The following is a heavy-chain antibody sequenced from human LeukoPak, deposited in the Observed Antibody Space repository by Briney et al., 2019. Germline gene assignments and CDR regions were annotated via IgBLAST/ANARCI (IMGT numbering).Heavy chain of an antibody. CDR1: GGSISSGSYY. J-gene: IGHJ4*02. CDR3: ARAKIPDTALDY. CDR2: IYTSGST. D-gene: IGHD5-18*01. V-gene: IGHV4-61*02. Sequence: PSETLSLTCTVPGGSISSGSYYWSWIRQPAGKGLEWIGRIYTSGSTNYNPSLKSRVTISVDTSKNQFSLKLSSVTAADTAVYYCARAKIPDTALDYWGQGTLVTVSS.